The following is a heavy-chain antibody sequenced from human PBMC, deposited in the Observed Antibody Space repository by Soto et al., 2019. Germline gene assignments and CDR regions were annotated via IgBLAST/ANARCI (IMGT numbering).Heavy chain of an antibody. CDR3: ARDRSIAGRNYHYGMDV. J-gene: IGHJ6*02. CDR2: IYSGGNK. D-gene: IGHD6-6*01. CDR1: GFNVSTDN. V-gene: IGHV3-53*01. Sequence: VGSLRLSCAASGFNVSTDNMSWVRQAPGQGLEWVSVIYSGGNKFYAESVKGRFTISRDNSKNTLYLQMNRVRVEDTAVYYCARDRSIAGRNYHYGMDVWGQGTTVTVSS.